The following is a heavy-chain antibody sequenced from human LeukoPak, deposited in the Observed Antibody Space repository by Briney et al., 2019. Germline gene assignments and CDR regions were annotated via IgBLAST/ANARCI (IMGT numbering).Heavy chain of an antibody. CDR1: GGSISSGGYY. D-gene: IGHD3-3*01. CDR2: IYYIGST. CDR3: ARDDSVGYDFWSGPNGMDV. V-gene: IGHV4-31*03. J-gene: IGHJ6*02. Sequence: SETLSLTCTVSGGSISSGGYYWSWIREHPRKGLEWIGYIYYIGSTYYNPSLKRRVTISVDPSKQQFYLKLGSVTAADRAVYYCARDDSVGYDFWSGPNGMDVWGQGTTVTVSS.